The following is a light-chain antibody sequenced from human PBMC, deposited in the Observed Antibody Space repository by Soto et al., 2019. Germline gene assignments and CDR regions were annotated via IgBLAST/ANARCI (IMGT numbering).Light chain of an antibody. Sequence: QPVLTQPPSASGTPGQRVSISCSGSNSNIGSNTVNWYQQLPGTAPKLLIHSNNQRPSGVPARFSGSKSGTSASLAISGLQSEDEADYYCAAWDDSLNGVVFGGGTKLTVL. V-gene: IGLV1-44*01. J-gene: IGLJ2*01. CDR1: NSNIGSNT. CDR2: SNN. CDR3: AAWDDSLNGVV.